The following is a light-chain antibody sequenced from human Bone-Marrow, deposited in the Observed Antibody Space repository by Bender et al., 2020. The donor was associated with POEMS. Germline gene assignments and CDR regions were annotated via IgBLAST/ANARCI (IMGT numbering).Light chain of an antibody. CDR3: QVWDSSDDHVV. Sequence: SYVLTQPPSVSVAPGQTARITCGGTNIGTTSVHWYQQRPGQAPVLVIYDDSDRPSWIPERFSGSSSGNTATLTISGVEAGDEADYHCQVWDSSDDHVVFGGGTKLTVL. CDR2: DDS. J-gene: IGLJ2*01. CDR1: NIGTTS. V-gene: IGLV3-21*02.